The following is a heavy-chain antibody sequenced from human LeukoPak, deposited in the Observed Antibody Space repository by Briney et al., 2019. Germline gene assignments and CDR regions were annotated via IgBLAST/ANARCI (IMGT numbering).Heavy chain of an antibody. CDR1: GFTVSSNY. CDR2: IYSGGST. V-gene: IGHV3-66*02. CDR3: ARVRASTTIFGVVRGNWFDP. D-gene: IGHD3-3*01. Sequence: GGSLRLSCAASGFTVSSNYMSWVRQAPGKGLEWVSVIYSGGSTYYADSVKGRFTISRDNSKNTLYLQMDSLRAEDTAVYYCARVRASTTIFGVVRGNWFDPWGQGTLVTVSS. J-gene: IGHJ5*02.